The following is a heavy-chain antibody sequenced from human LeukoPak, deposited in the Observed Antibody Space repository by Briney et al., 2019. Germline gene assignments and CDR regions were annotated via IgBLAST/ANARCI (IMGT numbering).Heavy chain of an antibody. J-gene: IGHJ6*03. CDR2: IYHSGST. D-gene: IGHD1-1*01. Sequence: PSETLSLTCTVSGYSISSGYYWGWIRQPPGKGLEWIGSIYHSGSTYYNPSLKSRVTISVDTSKNQFSLKLSSVTAADTAVYYCARVHRYNWKTQYYYYYMDVWGKGTTVTVSS. CDR1: GYSISSGYY. CDR3: ARVHRYNWKTQYYYYYMDV. V-gene: IGHV4-38-2*02.